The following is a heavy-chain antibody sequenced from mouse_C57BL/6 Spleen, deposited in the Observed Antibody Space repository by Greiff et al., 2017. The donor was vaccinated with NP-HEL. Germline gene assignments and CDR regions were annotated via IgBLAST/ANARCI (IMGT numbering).Heavy chain of an antibody. Sequence: EVQRVESGGGLVQPGGSLKLSCAASGFTFSDYGMAWVRQAPRKGPEWVAFISNLAYSIYYADTVTGRFTISRENAKNTLYLEMSSLRSEDTAMYYCARRGTTVVADYYAMDYWGQGTSVTVSS. CDR3: ARRGTTVVADYYAMDY. CDR2: ISNLAYSI. J-gene: IGHJ4*01. CDR1: GFTFSDYG. V-gene: IGHV5-15*01. D-gene: IGHD1-1*01.